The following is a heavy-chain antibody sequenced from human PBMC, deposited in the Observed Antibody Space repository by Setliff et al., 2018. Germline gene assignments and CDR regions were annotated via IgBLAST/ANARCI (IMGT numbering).Heavy chain of an antibody. CDR2: LHTSGTT. J-gene: IGHJ4*02. Sequence: SETLSLTCTVSGASITSGSYYWSWIRQPAGEGLEWIGRLHTSGTTDYNPSLKGRVTISADTSTNHFSLKLTSVTAADTAVYYCARDNTIVGATDYWGQGALVTVSS. V-gene: IGHV4-61*02. CDR3: ARDNTIVGATDY. CDR1: GASITSGSYY. D-gene: IGHD1-26*01.